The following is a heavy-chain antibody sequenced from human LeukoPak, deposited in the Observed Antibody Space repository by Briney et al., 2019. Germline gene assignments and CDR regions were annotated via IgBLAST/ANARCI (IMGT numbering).Heavy chain of an antibody. CDR2: ISDGGSRT. Sequence: GGSLRLSCAASGXSFSSYAVSWVRQAPGKGLEWVSGISDGGSRTYYADSVKGRFTISRDDSKNTLYLQMNSLRAEDTAVYYCAKVQLGIGVDYWGQGTLVTVSS. J-gene: IGHJ4*02. D-gene: IGHD7-27*01. V-gene: IGHV3-23*01. CDR3: AKVQLGIGVDY. CDR1: GXSFSSYA.